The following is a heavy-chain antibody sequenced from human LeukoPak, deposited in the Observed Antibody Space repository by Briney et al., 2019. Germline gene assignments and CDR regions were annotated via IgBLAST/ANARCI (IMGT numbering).Heavy chain of an antibody. Sequence: SETLSLTCTVSGGSISSYYWSWIRQPPGKRLEWIGYIYYSGSTNYNPSLKSRVTISVDTSKNQFSLKLSSVTAADTAVYYCARENYYDSSGYYGYYYGMDVWGQGTTVTVSS. J-gene: IGHJ6*02. D-gene: IGHD3-22*01. CDR3: ARENYYDSSGYYGYYYGMDV. V-gene: IGHV4-59*01. CDR2: IYYSGST. CDR1: GGSISSYY.